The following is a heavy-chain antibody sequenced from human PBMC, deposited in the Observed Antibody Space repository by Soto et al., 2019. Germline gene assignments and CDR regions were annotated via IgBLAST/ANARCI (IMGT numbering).Heavy chain of an antibody. CDR3: ARGVDRRDYDSTGYSFDY. CDR1: GFTVSDNY. CDR2: IYRGTT. J-gene: IGHJ4*02. Sequence: EVQLVESGGGLVQPGGSLRLSCAASGFTVSDNYMNWVRQAPGKGLEWVAVIYRGTTYYADSVKGRFTISRDNSKTTLYLQMSSLRPEDTAVYYCARGVDRRDYDSTGYSFDYWGQGTLVAVSS. V-gene: IGHV3-66*01. D-gene: IGHD3-22*01.